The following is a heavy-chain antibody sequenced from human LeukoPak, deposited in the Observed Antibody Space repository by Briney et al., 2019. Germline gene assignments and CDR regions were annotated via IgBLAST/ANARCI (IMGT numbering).Heavy chain of an antibody. J-gene: IGHJ4*02. CDR3: ARGQKYISGYTVTELGSGYFDY. CDR2: IYYSGST. V-gene: IGHV4-39*01. CDR1: GGSISSSSYY. Sequence: SETLSLTCTVSGGSISSSSYYWGWIRQPPGKGLEWIGSIYYSGSTYHNPSLKSRVTISVDTSKNQFSLELSSVTAADTAVYYCARGQKYISGYTVTELGSGYFDYWGQGTLVTVSS. D-gene: IGHD5-18*01.